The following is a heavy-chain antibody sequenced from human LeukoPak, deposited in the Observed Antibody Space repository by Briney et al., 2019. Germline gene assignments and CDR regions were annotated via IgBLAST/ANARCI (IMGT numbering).Heavy chain of an antibody. CDR2: ISGSGGST. CDR1: GFTFSSYA. D-gene: IGHD6-19*01. J-gene: IGHJ3*02. V-gene: IGHV3-23*01. Sequence: GGSLRLSCAASGFTFSSYAMSWVRQAPGKGLEWVSAISGSGGSTYYADSVKGRFTISRDNSKNTLYLQMNSLRAEDTAVYYCAKSDRRQWLVLLAFDIWGQGTMVTVSS. CDR3: AKSDRRQWLVLLAFDI.